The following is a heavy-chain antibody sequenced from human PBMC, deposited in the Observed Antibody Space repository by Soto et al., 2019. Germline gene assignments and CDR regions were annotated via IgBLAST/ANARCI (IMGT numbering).Heavy chain of an antibody. Sequence: SETLSLTCAVYGGSFSGYYWSWIRQPPGKGLEWIGEINHSGSTNYNPSLKSRVTISVDTSKNQFSLKLSSVTAADTAVYYCARSKSYYYDSSGTGLDYWGQGTLVTVSS. D-gene: IGHD3-22*01. CDR1: GGSFSGYY. V-gene: IGHV4-34*01. J-gene: IGHJ4*02. CDR2: INHSGST. CDR3: ARSKSYYYDSSGTGLDY.